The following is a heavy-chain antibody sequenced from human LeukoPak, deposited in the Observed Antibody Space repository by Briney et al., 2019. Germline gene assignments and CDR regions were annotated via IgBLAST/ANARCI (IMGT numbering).Heavy chain of an antibody. D-gene: IGHD3-22*01. CDR1: GFTFSSYG. J-gene: IGHJ4*02. V-gene: IGHV3-33*01. CDR2: IWYDGSDK. CDR3: ARELPPVVNFYFDS. Sequence: GGSLRLSCEASGFTFSSYGMHWVRQAPGKGLEWVAVIWYDGSDKYYADSVKGRFSISRDNSKNTLYLQMNSLRAEDTAVYYCARELPPVVNFYFDSWGQGTLVTVST.